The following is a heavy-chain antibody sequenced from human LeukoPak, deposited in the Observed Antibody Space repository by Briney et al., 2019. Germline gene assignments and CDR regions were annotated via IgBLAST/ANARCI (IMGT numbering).Heavy chain of an antibody. D-gene: IGHD1-26*01. J-gene: IGHJ6*03. V-gene: IGHV3-7*01. Sequence: GGSLRLSCAASGFTFSSYSMNWVRQAPGKGLEWVANIKEDGSEKYYVDSVKGRFTISRANAKNSLFLQMNSLRAEDTAVYYCARALKGVRRRIAGDTTFEYYYYMDVWGKGTTVTISS. CDR1: GFTFSSYS. CDR3: ARALKGVRRRIAGDTTFEYYYYMDV. CDR2: IKEDGSEK.